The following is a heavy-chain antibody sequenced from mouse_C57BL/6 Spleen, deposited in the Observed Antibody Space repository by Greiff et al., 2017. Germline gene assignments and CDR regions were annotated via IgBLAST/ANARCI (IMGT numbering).Heavy chain of an antibody. CDR1: GYTFTDYN. V-gene: IGHV1-18*01. J-gene: IGHJ4*01. CDR2: INPNNGGT. Sequence: VQLQQSGPELVKPGASVKIPCKASGYTFTDYNMDWVKQSHGKSLEWIGDINPNNGGTTYNHKFKGKATLTGDKSSSTAYMELRSLTSEETAVYYCARYGDYDKGWYAMDYWGQGTSGTVSS. D-gene: IGHD2-4*01. CDR3: ARYGDYDKGWYAMDY.